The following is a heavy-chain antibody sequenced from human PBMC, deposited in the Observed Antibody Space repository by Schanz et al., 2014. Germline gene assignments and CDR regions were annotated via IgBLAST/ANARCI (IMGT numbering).Heavy chain of an antibody. V-gene: IGHV3-20*04. CDR3: ARGRVLES. Sequence: EMQLLESGGGLIQPGGSLRLSCAASGFTFSTHAMSWVRQAPGKGLEWVSNIPWNGAAIGYAGSVRGRFTISRDSAKNSLYLQMNSLRPEDTALYYCARGRVLESWGQGTLVTVSS. D-gene: IGHD1-1*01. J-gene: IGHJ5*02. CDR2: IPWNGAAI. CDR1: GFTFSTHA.